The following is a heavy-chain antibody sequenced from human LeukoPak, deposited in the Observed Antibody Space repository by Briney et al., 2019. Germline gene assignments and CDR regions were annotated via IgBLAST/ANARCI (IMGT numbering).Heavy chain of an antibody. J-gene: IGHJ4*02. CDR2: IVVGSGNT. CDR3: AAALDILTGYTWGVVDY. V-gene: IGHV1-58*01. CDR1: GFTFTSSA. D-gene: IGHD3-9*01. Sequence: SVKVSCKASGFTFTSSAVQWVRQARGQRLEWIGWIVVGSGNTNYAQRFQERVTITRDMSTSTAYMELSSLRSEDTAVYYCAAALDILTGYTWGVVDYWGQGTLVTVSS.